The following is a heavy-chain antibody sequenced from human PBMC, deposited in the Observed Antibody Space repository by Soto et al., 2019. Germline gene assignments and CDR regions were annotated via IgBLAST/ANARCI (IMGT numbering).Heavy chain of an antibody. J-gene: IGHJ6*02. CDR2: ISGSGGST. CDR3: AKGIVVVPAALILGWHYHYYVMAV. CDR1: GFAFSSYA. D-gene: IGHD2-2*01. Sequence: PGGYPGLSCAASGFAFSSYAMSWVRQAPGKGLEWVSAISGSGGSTYYADSVKGRFTISRDNSKNTLYLQMNSLRAEDTAVYYCAKGIVVVPAALILGWHYHYYVMAVWGQGSTVT. V-gene: IGHV3-23*01.